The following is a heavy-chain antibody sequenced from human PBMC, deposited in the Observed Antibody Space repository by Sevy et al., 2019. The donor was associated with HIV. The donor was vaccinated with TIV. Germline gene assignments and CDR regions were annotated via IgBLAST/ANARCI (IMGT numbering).Heavy chain of an antibody. Sequence: GGSLRLSCAASEFSFSSYSMNWVRQAPGQGLEWVSYISSSSSTMYYADSVKGRFTISRDNAKSSLYLQMNTLRAEDTAVYYCARTKSNTAMVSSDYWGQGTLVTVSS. CDR2: ISSSSSTM. V-gene: IGHV3-48*01. D-gene: IGHD5-18*01. CDR1: EFSFSSYS. J-gene: IGHJ4*02. CDR3: ARTKSNTAMVSSDY.